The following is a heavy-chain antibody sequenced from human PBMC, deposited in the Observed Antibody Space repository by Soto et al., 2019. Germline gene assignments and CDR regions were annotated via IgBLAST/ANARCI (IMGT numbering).Heavy chain of an antibody. Sequence: XGSLRLSCAAAGFTFRSYAMNWVRQAPGKGLEWVSRISGNGGDTNYADSVKGRFTISRDNSKNTLYMQMNSLRAEDTAVYYCANPGAYYGMDVWGQGTTVTVSS. CDR2: ISGNGGDT. D-gene: IGHD3-10*01. CDR3: ANPGAYYGMDV. J-gene: IGHJ6*02. V-gene: IGHV3-23*01. CDR1: GFTFRSYA.